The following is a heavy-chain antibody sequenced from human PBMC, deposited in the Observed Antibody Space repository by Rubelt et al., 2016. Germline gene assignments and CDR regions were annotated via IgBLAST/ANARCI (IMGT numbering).Heavy chain of an antibody. CDR3: ARRHRGPDY. D-gene: IGHD3-16*01. J-gene: IGHJ4*02. CDR2: IDSRGTNI. V-gene: IGHV3-48*04. CDR1: GFTFSDYG. Sequence: EVQLVESGGGLVQPGGSLRLSCAASGFTFSDYGLTWVRQAPGKGLEWISHIDSRGTNILHADSVKGRFTISRDNAKNSLYMQMNSLRAEDTAVYYCARRHRGPDYWGQGTLVTVSS.